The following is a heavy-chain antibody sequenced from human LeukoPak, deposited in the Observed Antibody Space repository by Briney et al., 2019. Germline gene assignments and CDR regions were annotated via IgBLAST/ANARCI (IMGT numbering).Heavy chain of an antibody. J-gene: IGHJ4*02. CDR1: GFTFTDYS. D-gene: IGHD3-10*01. CDR3: ARGSFGVFDY. V-gene: IGHV3-48*02. Sequence: PGGSLRLSCAASGFTFTDYSMNWVRQAPGKGLEWASSMNSDGSHIYHAGSVEGRFTISRDNARNSLYLQMNGLRDEDTAVYYCARGSFGVFDYWGQGILVTVSS. CDR2: MNSDGSHI.